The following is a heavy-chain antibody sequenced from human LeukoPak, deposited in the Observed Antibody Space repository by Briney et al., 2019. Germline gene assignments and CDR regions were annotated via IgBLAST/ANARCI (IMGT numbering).Heavy chain of an antibody. Sequence: PSQTLSLTCTVSGGSISSGDYYWSWIRQPPGKGLEWIGYIYYSGSTYYNPSLKSRVTISVDTSKNQFSLKLSSVTAADTAVYYCARDPGGHDYGDYVGSDDALDIWGQGTMVTVSS. D-gene: IGHD4-17*01. V-gene: IGHV4-30-4*08. CDR2: IYYSGST. CDR1: GGSISSGDYY. J-gene: IGHJ3*02. CDR3: ARDPGGHDYGDYVGSDDALDI.